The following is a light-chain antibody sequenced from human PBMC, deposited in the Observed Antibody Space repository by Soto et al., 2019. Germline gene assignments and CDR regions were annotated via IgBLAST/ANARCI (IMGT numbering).Light chain of an antibody. CDR3: QQYTNGPIT. J-gene: IGKJ5*01. CDR1: QSVNHN. V-gene: IGKV3-15*01. CDR2: GIS. Sequence: EVVMTQSPATLSVSPGERATLSCRASQSVNHNYLAWYQQKPGQTPRLLIYGISARASGVPARFSGSGSGKDSILTIDSLQFEVFEFFYCQQYTNGPITFGQGTRLEIK.